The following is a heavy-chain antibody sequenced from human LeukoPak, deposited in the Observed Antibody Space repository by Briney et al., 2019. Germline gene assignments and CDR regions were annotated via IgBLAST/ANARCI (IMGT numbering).Heavy chain of an antibody. J-gene: IGHJ6*03. CDR3: ARHGGSGWNGYNYYMDV. V-gene: IGHV3-49*04. CDR2: IRSKAYGGTT. CDR1: GFTFGDYV. D-gene: IGHD6-19*01. Sequence: GRSLRLSCTASGFTFGDYVMSWVRQAPGKGLEWVGFIRSKAYGGTTKNAASVKGRFTISRDDSRSIAYLQMNSLKTEDTAVYYCARHGGSGWNGYNYYMDVWGKGTTVIISS.